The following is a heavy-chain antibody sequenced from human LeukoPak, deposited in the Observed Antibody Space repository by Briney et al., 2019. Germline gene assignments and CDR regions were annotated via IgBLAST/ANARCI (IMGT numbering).Heavy chain of an antibody. CDR1: GFTFSSYA. Sequence: GSLRLSCAASGFTFSSYAMHWVRQAPGKGLEWIGSIYHTGRTHYNPSLKSRVTISVDTSKNQFSLKLSSVTAADTAVYYCARDSGIAADSPWGQGTLVTVSS. V-gene: IGHV4-38-2*02. CDR3: ARDSGIAADSP. CDR2: IYHTGRT. J-gene: IGHJ4*02. D-gene: IGHD6-13*01.